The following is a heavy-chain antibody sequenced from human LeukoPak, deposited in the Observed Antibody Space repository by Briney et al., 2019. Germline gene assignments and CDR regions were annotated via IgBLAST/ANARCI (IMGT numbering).Heavy chain of an antibody. J-gene: IGHJ6*03. CDR3: ARDPLLGVVPAALLGYYMDV. Sequence: PGGSLRLSCAASGFTFSSYWMSWVRQAPGKGLEWVANIKHDGSAKYYVASVRGRFTISRENAKKSLYLQINSLRAEDTAVYYWARDPLLGVVPAALLGYYMDVWGKGTTVTVSS. CDR1: GFTFSSYW. CDR2: IKHDGSAK. V-gene: IGHV3-7*01. D-gene: IGHD2-2*01.